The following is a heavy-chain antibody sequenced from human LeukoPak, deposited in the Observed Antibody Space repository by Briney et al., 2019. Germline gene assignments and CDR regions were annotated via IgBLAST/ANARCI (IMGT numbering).Heavy chain of an antibody. CDR1: GYSFTSYW. Sequence: GESLKISCKGSGYSFTSYWISWVRQMPGKGLEWMGIIYPGDSDTRYSPSFQGQVTISADKSISTAYLQWSSLKASDTAMYYCARLGLSYDSSGYYSVYFDYWGQGTLVTVSS. CDR2: IYPGDSDT. J-gene: IGHJ4*02. D-gene: IGHD3-22*01. V-gene: IGHV5-51*01. CDR3: ARLGLSYDSSGYYSVYFDY.